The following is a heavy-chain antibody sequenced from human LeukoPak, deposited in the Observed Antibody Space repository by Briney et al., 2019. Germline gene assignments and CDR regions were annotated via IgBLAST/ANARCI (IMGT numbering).Heavy chain of an antibody. CDR1: GFMFSSFE. Sequence: PGGSLRLSCAASGFMFSSFEMNWVRQAPGKGLEWISYIGNSGRPIYYADSVKGRFTISRDNAKNTLDLQMNSLRADDTAVYYCAGGGYSSGWHAFDIWGQGTMVTVSP. V-gene: IGHV3-48*03. J-gene: IGHJ3*02. CDR2: IGNSGRPI. D-gene: IGHD6-19*01. CDR3: AGGGYSSGWHAFDI.